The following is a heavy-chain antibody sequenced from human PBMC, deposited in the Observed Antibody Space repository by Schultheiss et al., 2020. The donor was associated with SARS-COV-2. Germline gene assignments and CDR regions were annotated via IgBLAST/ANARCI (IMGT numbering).Heavy chain of an antibody. D-gene: IGHD6-13*01. CDR1: GGSISSYY. Sequence: SETLSLTCTVSGGSISSYYWSWIRQPPGKGLEWIGEINHSGSTNYNPSLKSRVIISVDTSKNQFSLNLSSVTAADTAVYYCAKTYSSSRLWAEYFQHWGQGTLVTVSS. V-gene: IGHV4-59*04. CDR2: INHSGST. J-gene: IGHJ1*01. CDR3: AKTYSSSRLWAEYFQH.